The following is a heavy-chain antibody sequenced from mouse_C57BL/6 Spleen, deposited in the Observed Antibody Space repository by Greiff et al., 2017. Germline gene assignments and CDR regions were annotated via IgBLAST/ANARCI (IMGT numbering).Heavy chain of an antibody. CDR1: GFTFSSYA. Sequence: EVQLVESGGGLVKPGGSLKLSCAASGFTFSSYAMSWVRQTPGKRLEWVATISDGGSYTYYPDNVKGRFTISRDNAKNNLYLQMSHLKAEDTAMCYCARDLDDGYLDYWCQGTTRRVSS. J-gene: IGHJ2*01. D-gene: IGHD2-3*01. CDR2: ISDGGSYT. CDR3: ARDLDDGYLDY. V-gene: IGHV5-4*01.